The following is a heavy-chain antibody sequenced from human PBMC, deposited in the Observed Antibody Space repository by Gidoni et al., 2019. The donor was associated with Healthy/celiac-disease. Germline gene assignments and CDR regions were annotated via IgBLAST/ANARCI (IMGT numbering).Heavy chain of an antibody. CDR1: GFTFSSYE. V-gene: IGHV3-48*03. Sequence: EVQLGESGGGLVQPGGSLRLSCAASGFTFSSYEMNWVRQAPGKGLEWVSYISSSGSTIYYADSVKGRFTISRDNAKNSLYLQMNSLRAEDTAVYYCARAHREGELWLPYFDYWGQGTLVTVSS. CDR3: ARAHREGELWLPYFDY. CDR2: ISSSGSTI. D-gene: IGHD5-18*01. J-gene: IGHJ4*02.